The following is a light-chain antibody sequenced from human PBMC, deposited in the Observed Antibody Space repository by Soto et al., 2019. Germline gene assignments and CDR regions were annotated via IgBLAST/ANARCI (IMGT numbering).Light chain of an antibody. CDR1: SVDIGGYNY. CDR3: SSYTSSSLPV. CDR2: EVS. V-gene: IGLV2-14*01. J-gene: IGLJ2*01. Sequence: QSALTQPASVSGSPGQSITISCTGTSVDIGGYNYVSWYQQHPGKAPKLMIYEVSNRPSGVSNRSSGSKSGNTASLTISGLQAEDEADYYCSSYTSSSLPVFGGGTKLTVL.